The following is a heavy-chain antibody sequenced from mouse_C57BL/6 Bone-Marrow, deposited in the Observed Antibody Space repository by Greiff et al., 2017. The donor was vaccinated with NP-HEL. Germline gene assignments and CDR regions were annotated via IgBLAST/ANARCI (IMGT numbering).Heavy chain of an antibody. V-gene: IGHV5-9-1*02. D-gene: IGHD1-1*01. J-gene: IGHJ1*03. CDR1: GFTFSSYA. CDR3: TRDYYGSSYGYFDV. Sequence: EVKLVESGEGLVKPGGSLKLSCAASGFTFSSYAMSWVRQTPAKRLEWVAYISSGGDYIYYADTVKGRFTISRDNARNTLYLQMSSLKSEDTAMYYCTRDYYGSSYGYFDVWGTGTTVTVAS. CDR2: ISSGGDYI.